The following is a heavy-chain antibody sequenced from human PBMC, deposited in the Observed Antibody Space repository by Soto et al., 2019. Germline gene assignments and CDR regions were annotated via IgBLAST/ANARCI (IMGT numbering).Heavy chain of an antibody. V-gene: IGHV4-39*01. Sequence: SETLSLTCTVSGGSVSSSSYYWGWVRQSPGKGLEWIGNSYYSGSTNYNPSLRSRVTLSVDTSRNQLSLRLSSVTAADTAVYYCARQPTWGDYYGMDVWGQGTTVTVSS. CDR3: ARQPTWGDYYGMDV. CDR1: GGSVSSSSYY. CDR2: SYYSGST. J-gene: IGHJ6*02. D-gene: IGHD3-16*01.